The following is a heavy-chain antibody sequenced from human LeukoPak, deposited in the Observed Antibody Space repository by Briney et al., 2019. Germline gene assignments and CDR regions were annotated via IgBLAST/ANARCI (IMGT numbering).Heavy chain of an antibody. CDR3: ARVYTGIAVAGTDAFDI. J-gene: IGHJ3*02. V-gene: IGHV4-4*02. CDR2: IYHSGST. CDR1: GGSISSSNW. Sequence: SETLSLTCAVSGGSISSSNWWSWVRQPPGKGLEWIGEIYHSGSTNYNPSLKSRVTISVDKSKNQFSLKLSSVTAADTAVYYCARVYTGIAVAGTDAFDIWGQGTMVTVSS. D-gene: IGHD6-19*01.